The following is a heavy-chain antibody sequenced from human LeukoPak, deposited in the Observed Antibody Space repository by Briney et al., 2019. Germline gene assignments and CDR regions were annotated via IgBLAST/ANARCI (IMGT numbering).Heavy chain of an antibody. V-gene: IGHV4-38-2*02. CDR3: AREVFRASPFDY. CDR2: IDHSGST. D-gene: IGHD1-14*01. J-gene: IGHJ4*02. CDR1: GYSISRGYY. Sequence: SETLSLTCAVFGYSISRGYYWGWIRQPSGKGLEWIGSIDHSGSTYYNPSLKSRVTILVDTSKNQFSLKLNSVTAADTAVYYCAREVFRASPFDYWGQGTLVTVSS.